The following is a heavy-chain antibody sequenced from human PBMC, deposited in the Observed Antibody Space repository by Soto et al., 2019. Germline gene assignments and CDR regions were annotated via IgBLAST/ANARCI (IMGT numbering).Heavy chain of an antibody. D-gene: IGHD2-15*01. CDR3: ARTPRHCSGGSCYSGIIWFDP. V-gene: IGHV1-8*01. J-gene: IGHJ5*02. Sequence: ASVKVSCKASGYTFTSYDINWVRQATGQGLEWMGWMNPNSGNTGYAQKFQGRVTMTRNTSISTAYMELSSLRSEDTAVYYCARTPRHCSGGSCYSGIIWFDPWGQGTLVTVSS. CDR1: GYTFTSYD. CDR2: MNPNSGNT.